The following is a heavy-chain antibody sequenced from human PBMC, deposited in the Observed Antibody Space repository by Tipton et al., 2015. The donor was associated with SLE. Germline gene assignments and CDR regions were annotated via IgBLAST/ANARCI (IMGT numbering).Heavy chain of an antibody. CDR2: IYSGGST. D-gene: IGHD4/OR15-4a*01. J-gene: IGHJ4*02. V-gene: IGHV3-53*05. Sequence: LSLTCTVSGGSISSSSYYWGWIRQAPGKGLEWVSIIYSGGSTYYADSVKGRFTISRDNSKNTLYLQMNSLRAEDTAVYYCAKPLGADTYWGQGTLVTVSS. CDR3: AKPLGADTY. CDR1: GGSISSSSYY.